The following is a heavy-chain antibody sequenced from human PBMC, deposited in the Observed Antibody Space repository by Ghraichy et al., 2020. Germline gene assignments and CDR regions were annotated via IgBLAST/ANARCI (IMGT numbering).Heavy chain of an antibody. CDR2: INPNSGGT. CDR1: GYTFTDYY. CDR3: ARDRPGRYSTSIA. V-gene: IGHV1-2*02. D-gene: IGHD6-6*01. J-gene: IGHJ5*02. Sequence: ASVKVSCKASGYTFTDYYIHWVRQAPGQGLEWMGWINPNSGGTNYAQKFKGRVTLTRDTSISTAYMELYSLRSDNTAVYYCARDRPGRYSTSIAWGQGTLVTVSS.